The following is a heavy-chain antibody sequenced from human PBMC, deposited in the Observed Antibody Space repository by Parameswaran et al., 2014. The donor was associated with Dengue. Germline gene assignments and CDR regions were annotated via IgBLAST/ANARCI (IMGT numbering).Heavy chain of an antibody. CDR3: AKAPQYGGYLYYFDS. V-gene: IGHV3-23*01. J-gene: IGHJ4*02. Sequence: SNARWIRQPPGKGLEWVSGISGGGSSTYYADSVKGRFTISRDDSKNTVYLQMNSLGAEDTAVYYCAKAPQYGGYLYYFDSWGQGTLVTVSS. D-gene: IGHD5-12*01. CDR1: SNA. CDR2: ISGGGSST.